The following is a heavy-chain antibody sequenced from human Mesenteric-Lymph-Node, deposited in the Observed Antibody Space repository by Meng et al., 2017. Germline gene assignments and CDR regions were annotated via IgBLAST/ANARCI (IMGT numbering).Heavy chain of an antibody. CDR1: GFTFSSYE. CDR2: ISSSGSTI. J-gene: IGHJ2*01. CDR3: ARGDSGWEYWYFDL. D-gene: IGHD6-19*01. Sequence: GESLKISCAASGFTFSSYEMNWVRQAPGKGLEWVSYISSSGSTIYYADSVKGRFTISRDHAKNSLYLQMNSLRAEDTAVYYCARGDSGWEYWYFDLWGRGTRVTVSS. V-gene: IGHV3-48*03.